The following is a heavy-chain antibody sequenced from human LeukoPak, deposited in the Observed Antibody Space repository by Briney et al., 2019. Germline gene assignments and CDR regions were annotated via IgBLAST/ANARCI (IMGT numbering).Heavy chain of an antibody. V-gene: IGHV4-34*01. CDR2: INHSGST. J-gene: IGHJ4*02. CDR1: GGSFSGYC. D-gene: IGHD6-19*01. Sequence: PSETLSLTCAVYGGSFSGYCWSWIRQPPGKGLEWIGEINHSGSTNYNPSLKSRVTISVDTSKNQFSLKLSSVTAADTAVYYCARAGTSGWYRYWGQGTLVTVSS. CDR3: ARAGTSGWYRY.